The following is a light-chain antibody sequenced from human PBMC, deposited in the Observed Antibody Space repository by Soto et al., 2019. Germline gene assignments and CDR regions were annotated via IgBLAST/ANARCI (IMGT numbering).Light chain of an antibody. J-gene: IGKJ2*01. CDR3: QHYNNWPPMYT. V-gene: IGKV3-15*01. CDR2: GAS. Sequence: EIVLTQSPGTLSLSPGERATLSCRASQSVSNNLAWYQHKPGQAPRLLIYGASTRATGIPARFSGSGSGTEFTLTISSLQSEDFAVYYCQHYNNWPPMYTFGQGTKVDIK. CDR1: QSVSNN.